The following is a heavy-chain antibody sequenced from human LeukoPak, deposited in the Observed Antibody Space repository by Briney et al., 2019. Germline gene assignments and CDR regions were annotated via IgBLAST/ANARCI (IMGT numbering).Heavy chain of an antibody. J-gene: IGHJ3*01. CDR1: GFTVSGSY. CDR3: ARRGDGGRTFDV. Sequence: GGSLRLSCAASGFTVSGSYMSWVRQAPGKGLEWVSVIYSGDSTNYADSVKGRFTISRDNSKNTLYLQMNSLRAEDTAVYYCARRGDGGRTFDVWGQGTMVTVSS. D-gene: IGHD5-24*01. V-gene: IGHV3-53*01. CDR2: IYSGDST.